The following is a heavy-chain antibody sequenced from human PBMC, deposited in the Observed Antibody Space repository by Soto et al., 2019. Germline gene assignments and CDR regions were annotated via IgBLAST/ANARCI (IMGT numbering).Heavy chain of an antibody. V-gene: IGHV1-69*02. Sequence: SVKVSCKASGGTFSSYTISWVRQAPGQGLEWMGRIIPILGITNYAQQFQGRVTITADKSTSTAYMELSSLRSEDTAVYYCARSIVVVTAADYWGQGTLVTVSS. D-gene: IGHD2-21*02. J-gene: IGHJ4*02. CDR2: IIPILGIT. CDR1: GGTFSSYT. CDR3: ARSIVVVTAADY.